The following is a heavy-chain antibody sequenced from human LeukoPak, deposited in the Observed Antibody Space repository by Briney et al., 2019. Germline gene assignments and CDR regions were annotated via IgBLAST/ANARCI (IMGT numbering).Heavy chain of an antibody. CDR3: ARVRYSSSWDNWFDP. CDR2: IYYSGST. J-gene: IGHJ5*02. CDR1: GHSISSYY. V-gene: IGHV4-59*08. Sequence: SETLSLTCTVSGHSISSYYWSWIRQPPGKGLEWIGFIYYSGSTNYNLSLKSRVTISVDTSKNQFSLKLSSVTAADTAVYYCARVRYSSSWDNWFDPWGQGTLVTVSS. D-gene: IGHD6-13*01.